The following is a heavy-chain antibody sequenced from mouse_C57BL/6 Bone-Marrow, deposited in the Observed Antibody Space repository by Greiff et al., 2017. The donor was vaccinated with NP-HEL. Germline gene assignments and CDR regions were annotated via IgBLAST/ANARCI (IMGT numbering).Heavy chain of an antibody. CDR2: INPSNGGT. J-gene: IGHJ4*01. CDR3: ARELLWYHYAMDY. V-gene: IGHV1-19*01. D-gene: IGHD2-1*01. CDR1: GYTFTDYY. Sequence: EVQRVESGPVLVKPGASVKMSCKASGYTFTDYYMNWVKQSHGKSLEWIGVINPSNGGTSYNQKFKGKATLTVDKSSSTAYMELNSLTSEDSAVYYCARELLWYHYAMDYWGQGTSVTVSS.